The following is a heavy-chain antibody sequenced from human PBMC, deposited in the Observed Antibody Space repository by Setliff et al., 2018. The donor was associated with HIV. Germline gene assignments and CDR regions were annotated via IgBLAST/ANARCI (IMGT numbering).Heavy chain of an antibody. Sequence: ASVKVSCKASGYTFTSNHMHWGRQAPGQGLEWMGTINPSGGDTIYAPEFQGRVTMTTDTSTRTAYMELSGLTSEDTAIYFCIVNIVGPVTGLDRWGPGTLVTVSS. V-gene: IGHV1-46*01. J-gene: IGHJ5*02. CDR3: IVNIVGPVTGLDR. CDR2: INPSGGDT. D-gene: IGHD1-26*01. CDR1: GYTFTSNH.